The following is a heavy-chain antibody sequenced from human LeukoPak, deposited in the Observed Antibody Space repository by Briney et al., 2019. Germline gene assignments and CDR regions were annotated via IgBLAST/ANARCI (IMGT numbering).Heavy chain of an antibody. CDR1: GGSFSGYY. CDR2: INHSGST. CDR3: ARADYGSGSYYNSY. J-gene: IGHJ4*02. V-gene: IGHV4-34*01. D-gene: IGHD3-10*01. Sequence: SETLSLTCAVYGGSFSGYYWSWIRQPPGKGLEWIGEINHSGSTNYNPSLKSRVTISVDTSKNQFSLKLSSVTAADTAVYYCARADYGSGSYYNSYWGQGTLVTVSS.